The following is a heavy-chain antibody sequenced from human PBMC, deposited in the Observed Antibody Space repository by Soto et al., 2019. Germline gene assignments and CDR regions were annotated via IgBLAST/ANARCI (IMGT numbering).Heavy chain of an antibody. CDR1: GFTFSSYA. J-gene: IGHJ6*02. Sequence: GGSLRLSCAASGFTFSSYAMSWVRQAPGKGLEWVSAISGSGGSTYYADSVKGRFTISRDNSKNTLYLQMNSLRAEDTAVYYCAKNYYDSRGRYYYYGMDVWGQGTTVTVSS. CDR2: ISGSGGST. V-gene: IGHV3-23*01. CDR3: AKNYYDSRGRYYYYGMDV. D-gene: IGHD3-22*01.